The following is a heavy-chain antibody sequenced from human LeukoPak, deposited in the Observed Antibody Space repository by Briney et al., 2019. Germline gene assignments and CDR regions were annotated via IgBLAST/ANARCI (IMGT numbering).Heavy chain of an antibody. Sequence: GGSLRLSCAASGFTVSSNYMSWVRQAPGKGLEWVSVIYSGGSTYYADSVKGRFTISRDNSKNTLYLQMNSLRAEDTAVYYCAKDLYYYDSSGYSYYFDYWGQGTLVTVSS. CDR3: AKDLYYYDSSGYSYYFDY. V-gene: IGHV3-53*05. CDR2: IYSGGST. CDR1: GFTVSSNY. J-gene: IGHJ4*02. D-gene: IGHD3-22*01.